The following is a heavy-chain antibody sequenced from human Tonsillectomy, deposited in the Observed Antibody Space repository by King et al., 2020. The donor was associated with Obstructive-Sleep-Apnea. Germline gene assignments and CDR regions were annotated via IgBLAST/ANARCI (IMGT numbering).Heavy chain of an antibody. CDR2: ISSSSSYT. J-gene: IGHJ4*02. V-gene: IGHV3-11*06. Sequence: VQLVESGGGLVKPGGSLRLSCAASGFTFSDYYMSWIRQAPGKGLEWVSYISSSSSYTNYADAVKGRFSISRDNAKNSLYLQMNSLRAEDPAVYYCARDDTGSYSPRVGEGVDYWGQGTLVTVSS. CDR1: GFTFSDYY. CDR3: ARDDTGSYSPRVGEGVDY. D-gene: IGHD1-26*01.